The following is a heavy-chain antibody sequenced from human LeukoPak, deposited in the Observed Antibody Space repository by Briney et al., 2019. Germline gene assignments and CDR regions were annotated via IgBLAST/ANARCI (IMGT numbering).Heavy chain of an antibody. CDR1: GGSFSGYY. Sequence: SETLSLTCAVYGGSFSGYYWSWIRQPPGKGLEWIGEINHSGSTNYNPSLKSRVTISVDTSKNQFSLKLSSVTAADTAVYYCARGGEGYYDSSGYCADYWGQGTLVTVSS. D-gene: IGHD3-22*01. J-gene: IGHJ4*02. CDR3: ARGGEGYYDSSGYCADY. V-gene: IGHV4-34*01. CDR2: INHSGST.